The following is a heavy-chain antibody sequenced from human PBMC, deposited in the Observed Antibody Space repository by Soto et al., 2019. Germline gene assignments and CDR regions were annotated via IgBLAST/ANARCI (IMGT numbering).Heavy chain of an antibody. J-gene: IGHJ4*02. Sequence: SETLSLTCTVSGGSISSYYWSWIRQPPGKGLEWIGYIYYSGSTNYNPSLKSRVTISVDTSKNQFSLRLSSVTAADTAVYYCARARYYDFWSGYLFDYWGQGTLVTVSS. V-gene: IGHV4-59*01. D-gene: IGHD3-3*01. CDR3: ARARYYDFWSGYLFDY. CDR1: GGSISSYY. CDR2: IYYSGST.